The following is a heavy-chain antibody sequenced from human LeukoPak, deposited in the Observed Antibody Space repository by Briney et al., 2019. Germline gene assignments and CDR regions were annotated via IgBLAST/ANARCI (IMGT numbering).Heavy chain of an antibody. CDR2: ISSSSSYI. D-gene: IGHD2-21*01. CDR1: GFTFSSYS. Sequence: PGGSLRLSCAASGFTFSSYSMNWVRQAPGKGLEWVSSISSSSSYIYYADSVKGRFTISRDNAKNSLYLQMNSLRAEDTAVYYCATFPPYYYYYYMDVWGKGTTVTVSS. CDR3: ATFPPYYYYYYMDV. J-gene: IGHJ6*03. V-gene: IGHV3-21*01.